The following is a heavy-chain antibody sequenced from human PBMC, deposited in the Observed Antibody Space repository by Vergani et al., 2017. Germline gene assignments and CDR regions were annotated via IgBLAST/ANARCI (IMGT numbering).Heavy chain of an antibody. V-gene: IGHV4-61*02. CDR1: GDSITSGSYY. CDR3: ARGGPYGEYDY. J-gene: IGHJ4*02. CDR2: VYPSGSS. Sequence: QVQLQESGPRLVKPSQTLSLTCTVSGDSITSGSYYWSWIRQTAEKGLEWIGRVYPSGSSDYNPALSHRVTMSIDTSRHQLSLKLSYVTAADTAVFYCARGGPYGEYDYWGQGTLVTVSS. D-gene: IGHD4-17*01.